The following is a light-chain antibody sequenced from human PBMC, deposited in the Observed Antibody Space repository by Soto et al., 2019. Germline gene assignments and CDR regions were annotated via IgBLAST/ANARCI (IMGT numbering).Light chain of an antibody. J-gene: IGKJ1*01. CDR2: GAS. CDR3: QQYNNWPRT. Sequence: EIVMTQSPATLSVSPGERATLSCRASQSVSSNLAWYQQKPGQAPRLLIYGASTRVTAIPDRFSGSGSGTEFTIPISSLQSEDFATYYCQQYNNWPRTFGQGTKVEIK. CDR1: QSVSSN. V-gene: IGKV3-15*01.